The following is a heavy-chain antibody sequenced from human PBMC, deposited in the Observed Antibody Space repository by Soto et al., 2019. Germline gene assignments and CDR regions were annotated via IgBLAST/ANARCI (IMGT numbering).Heavy chain of an antibody. J-gene: IGHJ4*02. CDR3: AKDPSELRFLEGPNPDY. V-gene: IGHV3-23*01. CDR2: ISGSGGST. D-gene: IGHD3-3*01. Sequence: PGGSLRLSCAASGFPFSIYAMSLVRQSPGKGLEWVSAISGSGGSTYYADSVKGRFTISRDNSKKTLYLQMNSLRDEDTAVYYCAKDPSELRFLEGPNPDYWGQGTLVTVSS. CDR1: GFPFSIYA.